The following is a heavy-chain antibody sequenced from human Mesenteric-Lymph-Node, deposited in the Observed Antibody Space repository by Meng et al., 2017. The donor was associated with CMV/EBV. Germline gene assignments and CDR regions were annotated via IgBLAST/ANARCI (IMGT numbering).Heavy chain of an antibody. J-gene: IGHJ2*01. CDR1: GFIFDDYA. V-gene: IGHV3-43D*03. D-gene: IGHD4-23*01. Sequence: ETLSLTCAASGFIFDDYAMHWVRQAPGKGLEWVSLIHWDGAGTYYADSVKGRFTISRDNSKNSLYLQMTSLRAEDTALYYCAKDVGGNSDWYFDLWGRGTLVTVSS. CDR3: AKDVGGNSDWYFDL. CDR2: IHWDGAGT.